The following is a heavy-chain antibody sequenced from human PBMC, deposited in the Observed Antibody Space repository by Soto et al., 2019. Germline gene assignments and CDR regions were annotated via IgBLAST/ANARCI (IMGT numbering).Heavy chain of an antibody. CDR1: GGTFSSYA. CDR2: IIPIFGTA. CDR3: ASEGGPYGSGSYYTAGYYGMDV. D-gene: IGHD3-10*01. Sequence: QVQLVQSGAEVKKPGSSVKVSCKASGGTFSSYAISWVRQAPGQGLEWMGGIIPIFGTANYAQKFQGRVTITADESTSTADMELSSLRSEDTAVYYCASEGGPYGSGSYYTAGYYGMDVWGQGTTVTVSS. J-gene: IGHJ6*02. V-gene: IGHV1-69*01.